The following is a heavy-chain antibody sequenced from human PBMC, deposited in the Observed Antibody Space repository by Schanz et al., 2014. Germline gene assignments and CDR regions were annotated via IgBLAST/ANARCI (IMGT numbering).Heavy chain of an antibody. Sequence: QVQLVESGGGLVKPGGSLRLSCAASGFTFRDYYMSWIRQAPGKGLEWVAVIWNNGVTKYYADSVKGRFTISRDNAKNSLYLQMNSLRAEDTAVYYCAREQIMAAAGLVDYWGHGTLVTVSS. J-gene: IGHJ4*01. V-gene: IGHV3-11*01. CDR2: IWNNGVTK. D-gene: IGHD6-13*01. CDR3: AREQIMAAAGLVDY. CDR1: GFTFRDYY.